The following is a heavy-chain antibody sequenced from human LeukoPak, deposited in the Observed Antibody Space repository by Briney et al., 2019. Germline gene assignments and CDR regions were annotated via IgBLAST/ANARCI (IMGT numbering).Heavy chain of an antibody. CDR3: ARSLSAGTLFYYYYMDV. J-gene: IGHJ6*03. Sequence: PSETLSLTCAVYGGSFSGYYWSWIRQPPGKGLEWIGEINHSGSTNYNPSLKSRVTISVDTSKNQFSLKLSSVTAADTAVYYCARSLSAGTLFYYYYMDVWGKGTTVTVSS. CDR1: GGSFSGYY. CDR2: INHSGST. D-gene: IGHD6-13*01. V-gene: IGHV4-34*01.